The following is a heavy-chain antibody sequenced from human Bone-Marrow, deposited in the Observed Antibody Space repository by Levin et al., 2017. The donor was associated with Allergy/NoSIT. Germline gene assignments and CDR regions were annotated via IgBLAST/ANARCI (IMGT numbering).Heavy chain of an antibody. Sequence: KSSETLSLTCSVSGVSITSDDYYWTWIRQHPGKGLEWIGCIHYSGRTYYNPSLESRVTMSADPSKNHFSLNLNSVTAADTAVYHCAMQVDDYQLDVWGQGTTVTVSS. D-gene: IGHD5-12*01. V-gene: IGHV4-31*03. J-gene: IGHJ6*02. CDR3: AMQVDDYQLDV. CDR2: IHYSGRT. CDR1: GVSITSDDYY.